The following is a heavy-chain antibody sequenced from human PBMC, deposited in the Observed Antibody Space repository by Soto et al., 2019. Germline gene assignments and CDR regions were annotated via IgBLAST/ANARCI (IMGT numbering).Heavy chain of an antibody. J-gene: IGHJ6*02. Sequence: ASAKASCRAPGYNFMDFYVHWVRQAPGQGLEWMGWVNRKSGGTFYAQRLQGRVTMSTLTSINTAYMQLSRLRSDDTAVYYCARDPMGRGYPHSYGMDVWGQATTVTVSS. CDR3: ARDPMGRGYPHSYGMDV. D-gene: IGHD1-1*01. CDR2: VNRKSGGT. CDR1: GYNFMDFY. V-gene: IGHV1-2*02.